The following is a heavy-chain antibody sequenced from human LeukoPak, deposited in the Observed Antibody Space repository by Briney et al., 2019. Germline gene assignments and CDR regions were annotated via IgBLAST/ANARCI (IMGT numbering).Heavy chain of an antibody. CDR3: AKVYCSGGSCYEFDY. J-gene: IGHJ4*02. CDR1: GFTFSSYA. Sequence: PGGSLRLSCAASGFTFSSYAMSWVRQAPGKGLEWVSAISGSGGSTYYADSVKGRFTISRDNSKNTLYLQMNSLRAEDTAVYYCAKVYCSGGSCYEFDYWGQGTLVTVSS. D-gene: IGHD2-15*01. CDR2: ISGSGGST. V-gene: IGHV3-23*01.